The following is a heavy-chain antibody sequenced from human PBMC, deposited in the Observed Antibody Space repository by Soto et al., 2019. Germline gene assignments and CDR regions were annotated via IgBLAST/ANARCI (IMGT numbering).Heavy chain of an antibody. V-gene: IGHV1-8*01. CDR3: ARTAAYYYYYYYYMDV. CDR2: MNPNSGNT. Sequence: ASVKVSCKASGYTFTSYDINWVRQATGQGLEWMGWMNPNSGNTGYAQKFQGRVTMTRNTSISTAYMELSSLRSEDTAVYYCARTAAYYYYYYYYMDVWGKGTTVTVSS. D-gene: IGHD3-10*01. J-gene: IGHJ6*03. CDR1: GYTFTSYD.